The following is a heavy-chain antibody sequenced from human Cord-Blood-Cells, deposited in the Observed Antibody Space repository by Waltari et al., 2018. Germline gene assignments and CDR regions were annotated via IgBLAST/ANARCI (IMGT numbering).Heavy chain of an antibody. V-gene: IGHV3-9*01. CDR1: GFTFDDYA. CDR2: ISWNRGSR. CDR3: AKDSQFLEYSSSSFQH. D-gene: IGHD6-6*01. Sequence: EVQLVESGGGLVQPGRSLRLSCAASGFTFDDYAMHWVRQAPGKGLEWVSGISWNRGSRGCADSVKGRFTISRDNAKNSLYRQMNSLRAEDTALYYCAKDSQFLEYSSSSFQHWGQGTLVTVSS. J-gene: IGHJ1*01.